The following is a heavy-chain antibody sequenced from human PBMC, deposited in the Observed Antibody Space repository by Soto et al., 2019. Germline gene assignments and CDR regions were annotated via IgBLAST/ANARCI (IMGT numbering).Heavy chain of an antibody. V-gene: IGHV1-3*01. CDR1: GYTFTSYA. Sequence: ASVKVSCKASGYTFTSYAMHWVRQAPGQRLEWMGWINAGNGNTKYSQKFQGRVNITRDTSASTAYMELSSLRSADTAVYFGVGDRDCSRTSCYAWFDHWGQGTLVTVSS. CDR2: INAGNGNT. J-gene: IGHJ5*02. CDR3: VGDRDCSRTSCYAWFDH. D-gene: IGHD2-2*01.